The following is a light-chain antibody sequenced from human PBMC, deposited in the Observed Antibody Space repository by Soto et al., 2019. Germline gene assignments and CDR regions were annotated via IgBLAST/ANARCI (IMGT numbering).Light chain of an antibody. CDR2: DAS. V-gene: IGKV1-33*01. Sequence: DIQMAQSPSSLSASVGDRVTITCQASQDIKNYLNWYQQKPGKAPNLLIYDASNLKTGVPSRFSGSGSGTHFTFTISSLQPEDIATYYCQHYDHLPPLSFGGGTKVEIK. CDR3: QHYDHLPPLS. J-gene: IGKJ4*01. CDR1: QDIKNY.